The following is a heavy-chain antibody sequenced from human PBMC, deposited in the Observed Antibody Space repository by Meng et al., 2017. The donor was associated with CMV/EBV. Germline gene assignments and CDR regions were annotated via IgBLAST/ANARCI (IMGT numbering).Heavy chain of an antibody. CDR2: ISYDGSNK. Sequence: GGPLRLSCAASGFTFSSYAMHWVRQAPGKGLEWVAVISYDGSNKYYADSVKGRFTISRDNSKNTLYLQMNSLRAEDTAVYYCAREGREWFGYYYYYGMDVWGQGTTVTVSS. D-gene: IGHD3-3*01. CDR3: AREGREWFGYYYYYGMDV. J-gene: IGHJ6*02. CDR1: GFTFSSYA. V-gene: IGHV3-30*04.